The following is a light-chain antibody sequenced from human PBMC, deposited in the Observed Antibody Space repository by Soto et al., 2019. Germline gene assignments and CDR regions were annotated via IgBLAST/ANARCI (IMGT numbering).Light chain of an antibody. J-gene: IGKJ1*01. CDR3: QQYNNWPPWT. CDR1: PSVSNN. V-gene: IGKV3-15*01. CDR2: DAS. Sequence: ILMTQSPATLSVSPGERATLSCRASPSVSNNLAWYQQKPGQAPRLLIYDASTSATGIPARFSGSGSGTEFTLTISGLQSEDFAVYYCQQYNNWPPWTFGQGTKVEIK.